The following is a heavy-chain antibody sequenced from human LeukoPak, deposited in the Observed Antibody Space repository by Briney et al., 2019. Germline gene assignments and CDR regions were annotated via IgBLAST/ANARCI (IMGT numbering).Heavy chain of an antibody. V-gene: IGHV3-30*18. Sequence: GGSLRLSCAVSGFTFTNYGMHWVRQAPGKGLEWVSIISTDGRNKYYVDSVKGRFTISRDNSKNTVDLQMNSLRVEDTAVYYCVKFGFRVTSFTYWGQGTLVTVSS. D-gene: IGHD4-17*01. CDR1: GFTFTNYG. J-gene: IGHJ4*02. CDR2: ISTDGRNK. CDR3: VKFGFRVTSFTY.